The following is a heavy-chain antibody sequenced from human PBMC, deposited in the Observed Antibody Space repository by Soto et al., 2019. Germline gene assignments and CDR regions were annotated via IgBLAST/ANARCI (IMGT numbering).Heavy chain of an antibody. CDR2: IYYSGST. Sequence: TLSLTCTVSGGSISRGDYYWSWIRQPPGKGLEWIGYIYYSGSTYYNPSLKSRVTISVDTSKNQFSLKLSSVTAADTAVYYCARARGSYWEQEAFDIWGQGTMVTV. CDR1: GGSISRGDYY. J-gene: IGHJ3*02. D-gene: IGHD1-26*01. CDR3: ARARGSYWEQEAFDI. V-gene: IGHV4-30-4*01.